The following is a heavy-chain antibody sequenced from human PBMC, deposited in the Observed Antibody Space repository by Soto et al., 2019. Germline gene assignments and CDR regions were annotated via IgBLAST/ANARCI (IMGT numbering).Heavy chain of an antibody. CDR1: GGSISSSSYY. Sequence: QMQLQESGPGLVKPSETLSLTCTVSGGSISSSSYYWGWIRQPPGQGLEWLGTIYSIGNTYYNPSLKSRVTISVDKSKSQLFLTLSSVTAPDSAVYYCARQIYDSSGYYYAYWGQGTLVTVSS. D-gene: IGHD3-22*01. CDR2: IYSIGNT. CDR3: ARQIYDSSGYYYAY. V-gene: IGHV4-39*01. J-gene: IGHJ4*02.